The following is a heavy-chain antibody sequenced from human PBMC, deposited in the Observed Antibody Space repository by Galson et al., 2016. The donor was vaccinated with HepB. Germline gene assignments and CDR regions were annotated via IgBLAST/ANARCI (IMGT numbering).Heavy chain of an antibody. CDR1: GGSVSSPSSY. CDR3: ARRPNYYYGMDV. V-gene: IGHV4-39*01. Sequence: SETLSLTCTVSGGSVSSPSSYWAWIRQPPGKGLEWIASIYYTGSTYYSPSLKSRVTISVDTSKNQFSLKLNSVTAADTGLYYCARRPNYYYGMDVWGQGTTVTVSS. J-gene: IGHJ6*02. CDR2: IYYTGST.